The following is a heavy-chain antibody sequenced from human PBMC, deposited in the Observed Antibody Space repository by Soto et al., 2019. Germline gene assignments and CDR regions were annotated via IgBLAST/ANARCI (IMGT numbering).Heavy chain of an antibody. CDR3: AKKVNSGPGSQYFDY. J-gene: IGHJ4*02. CDR2: SGGDDGTT. D-gene: IGHD3-10*01. V-gene: IGHV3-23*01. CDR1: GFTFSSYS. Sequence: EVQLLESGGGLVQPGGSLRLSCAASGFTFSSYSMSWVRQAPGKGLEWVSGFRSGGDDGTTHYADSGKGRFTISRDNSKNTLFLQMDSLRAEDTAIYYCAKKVNSGPGSQYFDYWGQGTLVTVSS.